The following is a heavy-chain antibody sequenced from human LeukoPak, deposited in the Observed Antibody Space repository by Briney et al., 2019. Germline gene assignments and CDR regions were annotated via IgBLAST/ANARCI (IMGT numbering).Heavy chain of an antibody. V-gene: IGHV4-59*08. CDR2: IYYSGST. J-gene: IGHJ3*02. CDR1: GGSISSYY. CDR3: ARSGYSSGNDAFDI. D-gene: IGHD6-19*01. Sequence: SETLSLTCTVSGGSISSYYRSWIRQPPGKGLEWIGYIYYSGSTNYNPSLKSRVTISVDTSKNQFSLKLSSVTAADTAVYYCARSGYSSGNDAFDIWGQGTMVTVSS.